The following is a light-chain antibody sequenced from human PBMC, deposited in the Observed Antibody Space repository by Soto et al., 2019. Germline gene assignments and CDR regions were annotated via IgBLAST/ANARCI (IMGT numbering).Light chain of an antibody. CDR1: QSISSW. V-gene: IGKV1-5*01. CDR3: QQLYRYPRT. J-gene: IGKJ1*01. Sequence: DIQMTQSPSTLSASVGARVTITCRASQSISSWLAWYQQKLGRAPRLLIYDASSLESGVPSRFSGSGYGTAGTITISGLQPEDCEAYYGQQLYRYPRTFGQGTKVDIK. CDR2: DAS.